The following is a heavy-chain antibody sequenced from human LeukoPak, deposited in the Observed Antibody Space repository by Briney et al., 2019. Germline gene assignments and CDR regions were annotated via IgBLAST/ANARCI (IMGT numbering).Heavy chain of an antibody. CDR2: IIPILGIA. D-gene: IGHD6-19*01. J-gene: IGHJ6*02. CDR1: GGTFTSYP. Sequence: GASVKVSCKASGGTFTSYPISWVRQAPGQGLEWMGGIIPILGIANYAQKFQGRVTITADKSTSTAYMELSSLRSEDTAVYYCAPVAVAGTFDGMDVWGQGTTVTVSS. CDR3: APVAVAGTFDGMDV. V-gene: IGHV1-69*10.